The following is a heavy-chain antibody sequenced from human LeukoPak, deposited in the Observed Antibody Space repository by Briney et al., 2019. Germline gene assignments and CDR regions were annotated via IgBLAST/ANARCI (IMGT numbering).Heavy chain of an antibody. J-gene: IGHJ6*04. CDR3: AELGITMIGGV. CDR2: ISSSGSTI. D-gene: IGHD3-10*02. V-gene: IGHV3-48*03. CDR1: GFTFSSYW. Sequence: PGGSLRLSCEASGFTFSSYWMFWVRQAPGKGLEWVSYISSSGSTIYYADSVKGRFTISRDNAKNSLYLQMNSLRAGDTAVYYCAELGITMIGGVWGKGTTVTISS.